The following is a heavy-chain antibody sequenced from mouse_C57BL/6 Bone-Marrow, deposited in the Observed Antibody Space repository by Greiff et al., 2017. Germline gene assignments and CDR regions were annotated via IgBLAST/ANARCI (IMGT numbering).Heavy chain of an antibody. CDR1: GYTFTSYW. Sequence: VQLQQPGAELVKPGASVKLSCKASGYTFTSYWMQWVKQRPGQGLEWIGEIDPSDSYTNYNQKFKGKATLTVDTSSSTAYMQRSSLASEDSAVYYCARDYDYDVRAMDYWGQGTSVTVSS. CDR2: IDPSDSYT. J-gene: IGHJ4*01. D-gene: IGHD2-4*01. V-gene: IGHV1-50*01. CDR3: ARDYDYDVRAMDY.